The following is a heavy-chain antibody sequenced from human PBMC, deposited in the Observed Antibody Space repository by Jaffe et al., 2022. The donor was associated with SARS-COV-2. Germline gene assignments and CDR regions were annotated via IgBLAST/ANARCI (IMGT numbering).Heavy chain of an antibody. CDR3: ACYGDYVGLGSAALGY. D-gene: IGHD4-17*01. V-gene: IGHV1-3*01. Sequence: QVQLVQSGAEVKKPGASVKVSCKASGYTFTSYAMHWVRQAPGQRLEWMGWINAGNGNTKYSQKFQGRVTITRDTSASTAYMELSSLRSEDTAVYYCACYGDYVGLGSAALGYWGQGTLVTVSS. J-gene: IGHJ4*02. CDR1: GYTFTSYA. CDR2: INAGNGNT.